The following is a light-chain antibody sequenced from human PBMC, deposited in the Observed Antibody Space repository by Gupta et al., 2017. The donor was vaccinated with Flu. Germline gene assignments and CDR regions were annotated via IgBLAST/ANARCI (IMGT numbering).Light chain of an antibody. CDR1: KLGEKY. J-gene: IGLJ2*01. Sequence: SYDLTQPASVSVSPGQTASITCSGDKLGEKYACWYQRKPGQSPVLVIYKDTKRPAGIPERFSGANSATKATPPISGTEAVDDYYDSYPAWNSGTVVFGGGTKLTVL. V-gene: IGLV3-1*01. CDR2: KDT. CDR3: PAWNSGTVV.